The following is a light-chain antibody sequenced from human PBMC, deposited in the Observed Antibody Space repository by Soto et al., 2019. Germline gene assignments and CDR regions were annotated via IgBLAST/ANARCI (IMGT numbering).Light chain of an antibody. J-gene: IGLJ1*01. CDR1: SSDVGCYNY. CDR3: SLYAGSSNV. V-gene: IGLV2-8*01. Sequence: QSVLTQPASVSGSPGQSVAISCTGTSSDVGCYNYVSCYQPHPGKAPRLVIYEVNNRPSALPDRFSGPKSGNTASLTVSGLQAEDEADYYCSLYAGSSNVFGTGTNVTVL. CDR2: EVN.